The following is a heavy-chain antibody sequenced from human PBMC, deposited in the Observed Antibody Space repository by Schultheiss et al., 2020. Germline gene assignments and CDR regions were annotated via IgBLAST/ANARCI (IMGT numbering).Heavy chain of an antibody. CDR1: GFTFSSYG. J-gene: IGHJ5*02. CDR3: ARGRAVARFGWFDP. Sequence: GGSLRLSCAASGFTFSSYGMHWVRQAPGKGLEWVGRIKSKTDGGTTDYAAPVKGRFTISRDDSENTLYLQMNSLKTEDTAVYYCARGRAVARFGWFDPWGQGTLVTVS. D-gene: IGHD6-19*01. CDR2: IKSKTDGGTT. V-gene: IGHV3-15*07.